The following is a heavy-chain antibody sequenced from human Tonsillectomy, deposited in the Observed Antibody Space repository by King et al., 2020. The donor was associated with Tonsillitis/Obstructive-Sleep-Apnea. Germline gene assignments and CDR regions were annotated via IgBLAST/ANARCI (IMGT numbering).Heavy chain of an antibody. J-gene: IGHJ6*03. V-gene: IGHV5-51*01. CDR1: GYSFSTHW. Sequence: QLVQSGAEVRKPGESLKISCKGSGYSFSTHWIGWVRQVPGKGLEWMGIIYPGDSDTRYSPSFQGQVTLSADKSISTAYLQWSSLKASDTAIYYCARWPGAIAYYYMDVWGKGTTVTVSS. CDR2: IYPGDSDT. D-gene: IGHD2-2*01. CDR3: ARWPGAIAYYYMDV.